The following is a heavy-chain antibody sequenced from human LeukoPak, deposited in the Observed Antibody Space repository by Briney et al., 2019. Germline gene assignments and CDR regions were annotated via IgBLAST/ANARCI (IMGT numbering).Heavy chain of an antibody. D-gene: IGHD5-12*01. V-gene: IGHV1-2*02. J-gene: IGHJ4*01. CDR2: INPISGDT. CDR1: GYTFIDPF. Sequence: ASVKVSCKASGYTFIDPFMHWVRQAPGQGPEWMGWINPISGDTNYAQKFQGRLTLTRDTSISTAYMELTRLRFDDTAMYYCARDLAWGSGYDLDYWGLGTLVIVSS. CDR3: ARDLAWGSGYDLDY.